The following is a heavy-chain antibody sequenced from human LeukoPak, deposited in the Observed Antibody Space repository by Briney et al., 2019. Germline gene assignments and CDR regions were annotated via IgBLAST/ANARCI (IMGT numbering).Heavy chain of an antibody. J-gene: IGHJ4*02. D-gene: IGHD6-19*01. CDR1: GGSISSSSYY. V-gene: IGHV4-39*01. CDR2: IYYSGST. CDR3: ARSVAVSATGYYFDY. Sequence: SETLSLTCTVSGGSISSSSYYWGWIRQPPGKGLEWIGSIYYSGSTYYNPSLKSRVTISLDTSKNQFPLKLSSVTAADTAVYYCARSVAVSATGYYFDYWGQGTLVTVSS.